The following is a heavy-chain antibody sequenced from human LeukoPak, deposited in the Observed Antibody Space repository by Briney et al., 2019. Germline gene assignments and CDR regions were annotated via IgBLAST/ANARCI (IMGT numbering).Heavy chain of an antibody. CDR2: ISPNTGDI. J-gene: IGHJ4*02. CDR3: ARDLSGTTTFDY. V-gene: IGHV1-2*04. Sequence: GASVKVSCKASEYTFTGYYIHWVRQAPGQGLEWMGWISPNTGDINYAQKFQDWVTMTRDTSISTAYMELSRLRSDDTAIYYCARDLSGTTTFDYWGQGTLVTVSS. D-gene: IGHD1-1*01. CDR1: EYTFTGYY.